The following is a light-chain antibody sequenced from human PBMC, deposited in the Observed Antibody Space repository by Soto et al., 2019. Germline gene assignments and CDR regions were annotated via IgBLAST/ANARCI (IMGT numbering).Light chain of an antibody. CDR1: SSDVGGYNY. CDR2: DVS. J-gene: IGLJ1*01. Sequence: ALTQPASVSGSPGQSITLSCTGTSSDVGGYNYVSWYQQHPGKAPKLMIYDVSNRPSGLSNRFSGSKSGNTASLTISGLQTEDEADYFCSSYRSSGTSYVFGTGTKLTVL. CDR3: SSYRSSGTSYV. V-gene: IGLV2-14*01.